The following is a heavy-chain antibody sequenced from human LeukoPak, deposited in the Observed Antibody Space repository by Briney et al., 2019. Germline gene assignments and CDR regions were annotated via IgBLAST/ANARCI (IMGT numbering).Heavy chain of an antibody. CDR3: AREGVRMGYYYYGMDV. CDR1: GFTLSSYG. J-gene: IGHJ6*02. V-gene: IGHV3-33*01. Sequence: GGSLRLSCAASGFTLSSYGMHWVRQAPGKGLEWEAVIWYDGSNKYYADSVKGRFTISRDNSKNTLYLQMNSLRAEDTAVYYRAREGVRMGYYYYGMDVWGQGTTVTVSS. D-gene: IGHD2-8*01. CDR2: IWYDGSNK.